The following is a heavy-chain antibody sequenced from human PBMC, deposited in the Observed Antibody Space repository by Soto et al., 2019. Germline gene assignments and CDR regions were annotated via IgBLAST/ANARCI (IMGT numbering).Heavy chain of an antibody. J-gene: IGHJ4*02. CDR1: GFTFSSYA. V-gene: IGHV3-23*01. CDR3: SKDLVDTAMATDY. D-gene: IGHD5-18*01. CDR2: ISGSGGST. Sequence: EVQLLESGGGLVQPGGSLRLSCAASGFTFSSYAMSWVRQAPGKGLEWVSAISGSGGSTYYADSVKGRFTISRDNSKNTLYLQMNSLKAEDTAVYYCSKDLVDTAMATDYWGQGTLVTVSS.